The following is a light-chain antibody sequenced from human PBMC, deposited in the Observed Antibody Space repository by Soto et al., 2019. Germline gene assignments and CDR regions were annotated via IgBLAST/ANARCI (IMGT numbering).Light chain of an antibody. CDR2: DVF. CDR3: HKYGSYWT. CDR1: QSVSTW. V-gene: IGKV1-5*01. J-gene: IGKJ1*01. Sequence: DIQMTQSPSTLSASIGDTVTITCRASQSVSTWLAWYQQKPGKAPKLLISDVFILEGGVPTRFDRSVSGTEFILTISNLQPDDFEIYYCHKYGSYWTFGKGTRV.